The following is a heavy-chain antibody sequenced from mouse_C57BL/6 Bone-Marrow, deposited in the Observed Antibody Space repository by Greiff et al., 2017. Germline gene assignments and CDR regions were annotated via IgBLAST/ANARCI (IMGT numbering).Heavy chain of an antibody. CDR3: TRGYLLFDY. Sequence: EVKVVESGEGLVKPGGSLKLSCAASGFTFSSYAMSWVRQTPEKRLEWVAYISSGGDYIYYADTVKGRFTISRDNARNTLYLQMSSLKSEDTAMYYCTRGYLLFDYWGQGTTLTVSS. CDR2: ISSGGDYI. J-gene: IGHJ2*01. D-gene: IGHD2-1*01. CDR1: GFTFSSYA. V-gene: IGHV5-9-1*02.